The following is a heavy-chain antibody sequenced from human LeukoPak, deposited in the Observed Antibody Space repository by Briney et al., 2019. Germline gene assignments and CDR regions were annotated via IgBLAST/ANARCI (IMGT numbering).Heavy chain of an antibody. V-gene: IGHV1-2*02. CDR1: GYTFTGYY. CDR3: ARSGGHAGGIEEHHFDY. J-gene: IGHJ4*02. Sequence: ASVKLSCKASGYTFTGYYMPRVRQPPAQGLEWMGWINPNSGGTNYAQKFQGRVTMTRATYVNTAFMELSRRRSDDTAVYYCARSGGHAGGIEEHHFDYWGQGTLVTVSS. CDR2: INPNSGGT. D-gene: IGHD1-14*01.